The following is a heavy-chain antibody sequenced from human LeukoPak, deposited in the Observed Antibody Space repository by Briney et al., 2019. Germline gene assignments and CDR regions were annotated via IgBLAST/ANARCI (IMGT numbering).Heavy chain of an antibody. Sequence: ASVKVSCKASGYSFTSYGISWVRQAPGQGLEWMGWISTYNGNTNYAQKLQGRVTMTTDTSTSTAYMELSSLRSEDTAVYYCARDRELPQQHLDYWGQGTLVTVSS. CDR2: ISTYNGNT. CDR3: ARDRELPQQHLDY. V-gene: IGHV1-18*01. D-gene: IGHD1-26*01. CDR1: GYSFTSYG. J-gene: IGHJ4*02.